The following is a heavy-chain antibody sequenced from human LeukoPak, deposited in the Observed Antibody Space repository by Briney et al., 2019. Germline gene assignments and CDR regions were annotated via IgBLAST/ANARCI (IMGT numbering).Heavy chain of an antibody. J-gene: IGHJ5*02. CDR3: AHTEQQQVENWFDP. V-gene: IGHV2-5*02. CDR1: GFSLSTSGVG. Sequence: SRPTLVNPTQTLTLTCTFSGFSLSTSGVGVGWIRQPPGQALEWLALIYWDDDKRYSPSLKSRLTITKDTSKNQVVLTMTNMDPVDTATYYCAHTEQQQVENWFDPWGQGTLVTVSS. D-gene: IGHD6-13*01. CDR2: IYWDDDK.